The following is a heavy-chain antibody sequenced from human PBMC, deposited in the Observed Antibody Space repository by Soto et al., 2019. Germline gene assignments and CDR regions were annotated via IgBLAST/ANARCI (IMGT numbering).Heavy chain of an antibody. CDR1: GFTFNSYA. Sequence: QVQLVESGGGVVQPGRSLRLSCAASGFTFNSYAMHWVRQAPGEGLEWVAVISYDGSNKYYADSVKGRFTISRDNSKNTLYLHMDSLTAEDTAMYYWASGTYYLLDYWGQGTLVTVSS. V-gene: IGHV3-30-3*01. CDR3: ASGTYYLLDY. D-gene: IGHD1-26*01. CDR2: ISYDGSNK. J-gene: IGHJ4*02.